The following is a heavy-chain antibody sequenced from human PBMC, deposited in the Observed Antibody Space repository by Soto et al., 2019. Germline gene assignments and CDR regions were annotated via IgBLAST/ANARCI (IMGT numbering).Heavy chain of an antibody. D-gene: IGHD2-8*01. Sequence: EVQLLESGGGLVQPGGSLRLSCAASGFTFSSYAMSWVRQAPGKALGWVSAISGSGGSTYYADSVKGRFTISRDNSKNTLYLQMNSLRAEHTAVYYCAKGPGVSVLDYWGQGTLVTVSS. CDR3: AKGPGVSVLDY. J-gene: IGHJ4*02. CDR2: ISGSGGST. CDR1: GFTFSSYA. V-gene: IGHV3-23*01.